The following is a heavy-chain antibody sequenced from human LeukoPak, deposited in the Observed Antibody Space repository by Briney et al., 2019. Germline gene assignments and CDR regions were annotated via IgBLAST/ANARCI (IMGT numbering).Heavy chain of an antibody. D-gene: IGHD3-22*01. J-gene: IGHJ4*02. CDR2: IYTSGST. CDR3: ARVFYYYDSSGSIGPVFDY. CDR1: GGSISSYY. Sequence: SETLSLTCPVSGGSISSYYWSWIRQPAGRGLEWIGRIYTSGSTNYNPSLKSRVTMSVDTSKNQFSLRLSSVTAADTAVYYCARVFYYYDSSGSIGPVFDYWGQGTLVTVSS. V-gene: IGHV4-4*07.